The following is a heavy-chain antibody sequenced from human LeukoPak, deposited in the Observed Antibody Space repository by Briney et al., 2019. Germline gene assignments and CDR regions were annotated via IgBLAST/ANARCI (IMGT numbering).Heavy chain of an antibody. V-gene: IGHV1-8*03. J-gene: IGHJ4*02. CDR3: ARGRSTGYPYYFEY. D-gene: IGHD5-12*01. CDR2: MSPNGGST. CDR1: GDTFTSYD. Sequence: ASLKVSCEASGDTFTSYDINWVRHGTGQGLGCMGWMSPNGGSTGNAQKFQGRVTITRNTSISTAYMELSGLRSEDTAVYYCARGRSTGYPYYFEYWGQGTLVTVSS.